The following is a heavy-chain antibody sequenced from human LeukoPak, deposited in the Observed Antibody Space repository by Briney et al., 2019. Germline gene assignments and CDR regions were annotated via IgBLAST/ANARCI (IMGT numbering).Heavy chain of an antibody. Sequence: SVKVSCKASGGTFSSYAISWVRQAPGQGLEWMGGIIPIFGTANYAQKFQGRVTITTDESTSTAYMELSSLRSEDTAVYYCATYQLNSSGWYPDYWGQGTLVTVSS. CDR2: IIPIFGTA. CDR1: GGTFSSYA. J-gene: IGHJ4*02. CDR3: ATYQLNSSGWYPDY. V-gene: IGHV1-69*05. D-gene: IGHD6-19*01.